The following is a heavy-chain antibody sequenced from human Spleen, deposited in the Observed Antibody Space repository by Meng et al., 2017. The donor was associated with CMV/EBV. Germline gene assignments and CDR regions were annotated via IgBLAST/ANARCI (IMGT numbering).Heavy chain of an antibody. CDR3: ARGGVLVPAAVWFDP. D-gene: IGHD2-2*01. V-gene: IGHV5-51*01. CDR2: IYPRDSDT. J-gene: IGHJ5*02. Sequence: GGSLRLSCKGSGYNFTNYWIAWVRQMPGRGLEWMGIIYPRDSDTRYSPSFHGQVTISADKSVNTAYLQWSSLRASDTAMYYCARGGVLVPAAVWFDPWGQGTLVTVSS. CDR1: GYNFTNYW.